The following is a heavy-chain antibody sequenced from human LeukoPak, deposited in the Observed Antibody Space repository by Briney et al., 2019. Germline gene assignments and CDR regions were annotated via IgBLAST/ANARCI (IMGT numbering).Heavy chain of an antibody. D-gene: IGHD5-24*01. CDR2: IYNAGNT. CDR1: GASMSNYF. J-gene: IGHJ3*02. V-gene: IGHV4-4*07. Sequence: SETLSLTCTVSGASMSNYFWSWICQPAGKGLEWIGRIYNAGNTNYSPSLKCRVTMSIDTSKNQFSLSLSSVTAAATAMYYCARDEMTPGDTFDIWGQGTKVTVSP. CDR3: ARDEMTPGDTFDI.